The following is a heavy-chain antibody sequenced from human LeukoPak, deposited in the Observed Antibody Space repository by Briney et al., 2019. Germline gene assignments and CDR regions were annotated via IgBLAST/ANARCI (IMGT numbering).Heavy chain of an antibody. Sequence: ASETLSLTCTVSGGSISSSSYYWGWIRQPPGKGLEWIGSIYYSGSTYYNPSLKSRVTISVDTSKNQFSLKLSSVTAADTAVYYCAREGSSSLQTSFDYWGQGTLVTVSS. CDR3: AREGSSSLQTSFDY. CDR1: GGSISSSSYY. CDR2: IYYSGST. J-gene: IGHJ4*02. V-gene: IGHV4-39*02. D-gene: IGHD6-13*01.